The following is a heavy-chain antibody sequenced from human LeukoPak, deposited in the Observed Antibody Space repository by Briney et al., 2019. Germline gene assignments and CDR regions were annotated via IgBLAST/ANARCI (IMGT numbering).Heavy chain of an antibody. J-gene: IGHJ4*02. Sequence: GGSLRLSCAASGFTFSDYYMSWIRQAPVKGLEWVSYISSSGSTIYYADSVKGRFTISRDNAKNSLYLQMNSLRAEDTAVYYCATEPRPIKKTFDYWGQGTLVTVSS. CDR2: ISSSGSTI. D-gene: IGHD1-14*01. CDR3: ATEPRPIKKTFDY. CDR1: GFTFSDYY. V-gene: IGHV3-11*01.